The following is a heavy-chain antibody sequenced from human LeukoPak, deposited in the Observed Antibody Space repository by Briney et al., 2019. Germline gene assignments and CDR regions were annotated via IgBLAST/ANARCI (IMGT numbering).Heavy chain of an antibody. J-gene: IGHJ4*02. CDR1: GFTFSSIA. Sequence: PGGSLRLSCAASGFTFSSIAMSWVRQAPGRGLEWISVIGASGATTYYADSVKGRFSISRDNSKNTLYLQMNSLRAEDTALYYCARAFSSTWRHFDYWGQGTLVTVSS. CDR2: IGASGATT. D-gene: IGHD6-13*01. V-gene: IGHV3-23*01. CDR3: ARAFSSTWRHFDY.